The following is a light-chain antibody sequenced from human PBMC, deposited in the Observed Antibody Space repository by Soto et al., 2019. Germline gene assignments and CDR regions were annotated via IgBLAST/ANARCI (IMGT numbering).Light chain of an antibody. CDR1: QSIARAY. J-gene: IGKJ1*01. CDR2: GTS. CDR3: QQCATSRWT. Sequence: EIVLTQSPGTLSLSPGESATLSCRASQSIARAYLAWYQQKPRQAPRLLIYGTSTRATGIPDRFSGSGAGTEFALAISRVEREVFVVYYCQQCATSRWTFGQGTKVELK. V-gene: IGKV3-20*01.